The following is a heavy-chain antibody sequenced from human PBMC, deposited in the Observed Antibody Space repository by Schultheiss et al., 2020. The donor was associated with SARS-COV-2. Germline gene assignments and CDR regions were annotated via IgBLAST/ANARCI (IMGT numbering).Heavy chain of an antibody. CDR2: IRSKAYGGTT. D-gene: IGHD3-10*01. CDR1: GFTFGDYA. J-gene: IGHJ6*02. CDR3: ARFIPGEKYGVDV. Sequence: GESLKISCTASGFTFGDYAMSWVRQAPGKGLEWVGFIRSKAYGGTTEYAASVKGRFTISRDDSKNSLYLQMNSLRAEDTAVYYCARFIPGEKYGVDVWGQGTTVTVSS. V-gene: IGHV3-49*04.